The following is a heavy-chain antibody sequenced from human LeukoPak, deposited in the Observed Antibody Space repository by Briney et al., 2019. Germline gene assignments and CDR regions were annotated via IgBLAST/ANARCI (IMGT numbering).Heavy chain of an antibody. CDR2: MNGGNGNT. J-gene: IGHJ6*03. CDR3: ARGRGTSGSNRDFHYYYYMDV. V-gene: IGHV1-3*01. CDR1: GYIFTDYA. D-gene: IGHD2-15*01. Sequence: ASVKVSCRASGYIFTDYAIHWLRQAPGQRPEWMGWMNGGNGNTKYTQTFQGRITLIRDTSAATAYMELSSLRHDDLAVYYCARGRGTSGSNRDFHYYYYMDVWGKGTTVTVSS.